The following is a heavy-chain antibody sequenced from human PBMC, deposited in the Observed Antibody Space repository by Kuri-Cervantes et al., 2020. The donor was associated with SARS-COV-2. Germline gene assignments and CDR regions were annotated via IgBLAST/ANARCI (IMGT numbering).Heavy chain of an antibody. V-gene: IGHV4-38-2*02. CDR2: IYYSGST. Sequence: LSCTVSGYSISSGYYWGWIRQPPGKGLEWIGSIYYSGSTYYNPSLKSRVTISVDTSKNQFSLKLSSVTAADTAVYYCARDRDGDNENDYWGQGTLVTVSS. J-gene: IGHJ4*02. D-gene: IGHD4/OR15-4a*01. CDR3: ARDRDGDNENDY. CDR1: GYSISSGYY.